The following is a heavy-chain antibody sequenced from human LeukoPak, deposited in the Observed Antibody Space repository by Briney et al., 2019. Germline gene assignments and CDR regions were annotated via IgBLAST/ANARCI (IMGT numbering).Heavy chain of an antibody. V-gene: IGHV1-46*01. CDR1: GYTFTSYY. CDR3: ARDGLGGYYYYMDV. J-gene: IGHJ6*03. D-gene: IGHD3-16*01. CDR2: INPSGGST. Sequence: ASVKVSCKASGYTFTSYYMHWVRQAPGQGLEWMGIINPSGGSTSYAQKFQGRVTMTRDMSTSTAYMELRSLRSDDTAVYYCARDGLGGYYYYMDVWGKGTTVTVSS.